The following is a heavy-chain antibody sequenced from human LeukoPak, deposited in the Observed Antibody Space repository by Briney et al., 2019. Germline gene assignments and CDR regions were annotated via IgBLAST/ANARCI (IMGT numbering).Heavy chain of an antibody. V-gene: IGHV4-59*08. CDR3: ARHLYSGYDRVFDY. CDR1: GGSISGYY. Sequence: SETLSLTCAVSGGSISGYYWIWTRQPPGKGLEWIGYIYYSGITNYNPSLKSRVTISVDTSKNQFSLKLSSVTAADTAVYYCARHLYSGYDRVFDYWGQGTLVTVSS. D-gene: IGHD5-12*01. CDR2: IYYSGIT. J-gene: IGHJ4*02.